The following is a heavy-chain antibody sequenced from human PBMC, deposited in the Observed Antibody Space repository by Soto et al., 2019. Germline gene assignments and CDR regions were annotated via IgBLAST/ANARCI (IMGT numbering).Heavy chain of an antibody. CDR2: IHHSGST. J-gene: IGHJ6*02. CDR1: GGSITSHY. D-gene: IGHD6-13*01. Sequence: SETLSLTCSVSGGSITSHYCSWFRQPPGKGLEWIGYIHHSGSTSYNPSLKSRVTMSVDTSKNQFSLKVSSVTAADTAVYYCASSNIAAAGFYYYVMDVCGRGTTVTGS. CDR3: ASSNIAAAGFYYYVMDV. V-gene: IGHV4-59*11.